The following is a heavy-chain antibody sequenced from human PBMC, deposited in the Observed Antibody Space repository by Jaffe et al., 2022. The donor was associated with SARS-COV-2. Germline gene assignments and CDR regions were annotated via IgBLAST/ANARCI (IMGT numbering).Heavy chain of an antibody. CDR2: IFPGDSDT. CDR3: ALQNCAGDCYPSF. Sequence: EVQLVQSGAEVKKTGESLKISCKGSGYSFTSFWIGWVRQMPGKGLEWMGIIFPGDSDTRYSPSFQGQVTISADKSISTAYLQWSSLKASDTAMYYCALQNCAGDCYPSFWGQGTLVTVSS. J-gene: IGHJ4*02. CDR1: GYSFTSFW. D-gene: IGHD2-21*02. V-gene: IGHV5-51*01.